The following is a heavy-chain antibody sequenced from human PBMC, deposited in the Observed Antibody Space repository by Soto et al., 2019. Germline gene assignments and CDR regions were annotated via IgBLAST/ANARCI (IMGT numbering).Heavy chain of an antibody. CDR3: AKDLRGTGSAAPSYYSFTAV. CDR1: GFTFSSYT. D-gene: IGHD2-15*01. J-gene: IGHJ6*03. CDR2: INSGGRT. V-gene: IGHV3-23*01. Sequence: PGGSLRLSCAASGFTFSSYTMNWVRQAPGKGLEWVSGINSGGRTYYADSVKGRFTISRDDSKNTLYLQIISLRAEDTAVYYCAKDLRGTGSAAPSYYSFTAVWGKGTTVPVSS.